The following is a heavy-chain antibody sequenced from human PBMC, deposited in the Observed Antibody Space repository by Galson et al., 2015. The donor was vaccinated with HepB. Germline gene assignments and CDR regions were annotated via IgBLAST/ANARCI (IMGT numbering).Heavy chain of an antibody. D-gene: IGHD6-13*01. V-gene: IGHV3-23*01. CDR3: ARARTGTSSCFEY. CDR1: GFTFSSYA. CDR2: IGGRGDNT. J-gene: IGHJ4*02. Sequence: SLRLSCAASGFTFSSYAMGWVRQAPGKGLEWVSSIGGRGDNTYYADSVKGRFTLSRDNSRNALSLHMTSLRVDDTAVYFCARARTGTSSCFEYWGQGTLVTVSS.